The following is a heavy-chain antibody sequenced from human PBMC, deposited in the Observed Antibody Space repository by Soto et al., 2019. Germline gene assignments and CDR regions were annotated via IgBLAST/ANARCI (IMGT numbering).Heavy chain of an antibody. Sequence: GGSLRLSCAASGFTFSSYWMSWVRQAPGKGLEWVANIKQDGSEKYYVDSVKGRFTISRDNAKNSLYLQMNSLRAEDTAVYYCARDPGMIARAYYFDYWGQGTLVAVSS. CDR2: IKQDGSEK. CDR3: ARDPGMIARAYYFDY. J-gene: IGHJ4*02. CDR1: GFTFSSYW. V-gene: IGHV3-7*01. D-gene: IGHD3-22*01.